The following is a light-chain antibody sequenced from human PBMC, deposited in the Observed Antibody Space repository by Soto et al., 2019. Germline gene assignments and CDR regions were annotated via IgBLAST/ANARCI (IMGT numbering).Light chain of an antibody. CDR2: GNN. CDR3: ATWDDNLNGPV. Sequence: QSVLTQPPSASGTPGQRVTISCSGSSSSIGSSPVNWYQQLPGTASKLLIYGNNQRPSGVPDRFSGSKSGTSASLAIGGLQSEDEADYYCATWDDNLNGPVFGGGTKLTVL. CDR1: SSSIGSSP. V-gene: IGLV1-44*01. J-gene: IGLJ3*02.